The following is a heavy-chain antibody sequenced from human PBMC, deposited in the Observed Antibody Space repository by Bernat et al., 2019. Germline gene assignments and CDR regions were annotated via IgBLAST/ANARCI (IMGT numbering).Heavy chain of an antibody. CDR3: ARGFSDFWSGWNYYYYYGMDV. J-gene: IGHJ6*02. Sequence: QVQLVESGGGLVKPGGSLRLSCAASGFTFSDYYMSWIRQAPGKGLEWVSYISSSGSTIYYADSVKGRFTISRDNAKNTLYLQMNSLRAEDTAVYYCARGFSDFWSGWNYYYYYGMDVWGQGTTVTVSS. V-gene: IGHV3-11*04. CDR1: GFTFSDYY. CDR2: ISSSGSTI. D-gene: IGHD3-3*01.